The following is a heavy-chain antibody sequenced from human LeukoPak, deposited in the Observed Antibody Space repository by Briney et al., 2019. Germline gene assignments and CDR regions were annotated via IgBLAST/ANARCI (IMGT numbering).Heavy chain of an antibody. D-gene: IGHD3-22*01. CDR2: INPNSGGT. J-gene: IGHJ5*02. CDR3: ARDADYYDTWFDP. CDR1: GYTFTGYY. Sequence: ASVKVSCKASGYTFTGYYMHRVRQAPGQGLEWMGWINPNSGGTNYAQKFQGRVTMTRDTSISTAYMELSRLRSDDTAVYYCARDADYYDTWFDPWGQGTLVTVSS. V-gene: IGHV1-2*02.